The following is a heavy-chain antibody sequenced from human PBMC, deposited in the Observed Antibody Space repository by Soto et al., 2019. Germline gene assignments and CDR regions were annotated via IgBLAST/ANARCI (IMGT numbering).Heavy chain of an antibody. D-gene: IGHD3-3*01. CDR1: GFTFSSSW. CDR3: ASQSTTSDAFEL. Sequence: GGSLRLSCAASGFTFSSSWMSWVRQAPGKGLEWVANIKQDGSEKFYVDSVKGRFTISRDNAKNPLYLQMSTLRAEDTAVYYCASQSTTSDAFELWGQGTMVTVSS. CDR2: IKQDGSEK. V-gene: IGHV3-7*03. J-gene: IGHJ3*01.